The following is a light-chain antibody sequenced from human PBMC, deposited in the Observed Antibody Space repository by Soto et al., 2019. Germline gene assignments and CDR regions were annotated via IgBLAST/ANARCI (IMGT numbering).Light chain of an antibody. CDR1: QSVSSN. CDR3: QQYNNWWT. V-gene: IGKV3-15*01. J-gene: IGKJ1*01. Sequence: EIVMTQSAATLSVSPGERATLSCRASQSVSSNLAWYQQKPGQAPRLLIYGASTRATGIPARFSGSGSGTEFTLTISSLQSEDFAVYYCQQYNNWWTFGQGAKADIK. CDR2: GAS.